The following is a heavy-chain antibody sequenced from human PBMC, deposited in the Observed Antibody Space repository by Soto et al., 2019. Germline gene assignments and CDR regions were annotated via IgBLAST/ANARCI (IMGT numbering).Heavy chain of an antibody. D-gene: IGHD3-10*02. CDR2: ISYDGSNK. V-gene: IGHV3-30*18. CDR3: GKVVYVGG. Sequence: QVQLVESGGGVVQPGRSLRLSCAASGFTFSSYGMHWVRQAPGKGLEWVAVISYDGSNKYYADSVKGRFTISRDNSKNTLYLQMNSLRAEDTAVYYCGKVVYVGGWGQGTLVTVSS. CDR1: GFTFSSYG. J-gene: IGHJ4*02.